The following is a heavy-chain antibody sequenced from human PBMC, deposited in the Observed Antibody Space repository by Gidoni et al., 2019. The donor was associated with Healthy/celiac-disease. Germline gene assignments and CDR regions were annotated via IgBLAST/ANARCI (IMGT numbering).Heavy chain of an antibody. V-gene: IGHV3-9*01. CDR3: AKGTYYYDSSGYYKVRDYYYGMDV. D-gene: IGHD3-22*01. J-gene: IGHJ6*02. CDR2: ISWKSGSI. Sequence: EVQLVESGGGLVQPGRSLRLSCAASGVTFGDYAMHWVLQAPGKGREWVSGISWKSGSIGYADCVKGRFTISRDNAKNSLYLQMNSLRAEDTALYYCAKGTYYYDSSGYYKVRDYYYGMDVWGQGTTVTVSS. CDR1: GVTFGDYA.